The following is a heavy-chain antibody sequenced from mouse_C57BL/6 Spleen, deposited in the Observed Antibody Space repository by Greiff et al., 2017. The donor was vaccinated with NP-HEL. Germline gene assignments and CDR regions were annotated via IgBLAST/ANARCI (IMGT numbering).Heavy chain of an antibody. V-gene: IGHV5-9-1*02. CDR3: TRDDGGFAY. CDR1: GFTFSSYA. J-gene: IGHJ3*01. Sequence: EVKLVESGEGLVKPGGSLKLSCAASGFTFSSYAMSWVRQTPEKRLEWVAYISSGGDYIYYADTVKGRFTISRENARNTLYLQMSSLKSEDTAMYYCTRDDGGFAYWGQGTLVTVSA. D-gene: IGHD2-3*01. CDR2: ISSGGDYI.